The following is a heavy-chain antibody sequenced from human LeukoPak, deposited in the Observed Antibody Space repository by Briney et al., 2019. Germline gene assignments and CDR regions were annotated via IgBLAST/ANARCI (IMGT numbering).Heavy chain of an antibody. J-gene: IGHJ4*02. CDR2: IYYSGTT. CDR3: ARAKSSSLSWPLFDY. Sequence: ASETLSLTCAVYGGSFSGYYWSWIRQPPGKGLEWIGYIYYSGTTNYNPSLKSRVTISVDTSKNQFSLKLSSVTAADTAVYYCARAKSSSLSWPLFDYWGQGTLVTVSS. CDR1: GGSFSGYY. V-gene: IGHV4-59*01. D-gene: IGHD6-13*01.